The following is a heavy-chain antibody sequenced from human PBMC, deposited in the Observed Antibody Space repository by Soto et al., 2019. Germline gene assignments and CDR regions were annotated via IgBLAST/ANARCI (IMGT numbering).Heavy chain of an antibody. D-gene: IGHD2-15*01. Sequence: QITLKESGPTLVKPTQTLTLTCTFSGFSLSTSGVGVGWIRQPPGKALEWLALIYWGDDKRYSPSLKSRLTITKDTSKNQVVLTMTNMDPVDTATYYCAHSRGLYCSGCTCYPGWFAPWGQGTLVTVSS. V-gene: IGHV2-5*02. CDR3: AHSRGLYCSGCTCYPGWFAP. CDR2: IYWGDDK. CDR1: GFSLSTSGVG. J-gene: IGHJ5*02.